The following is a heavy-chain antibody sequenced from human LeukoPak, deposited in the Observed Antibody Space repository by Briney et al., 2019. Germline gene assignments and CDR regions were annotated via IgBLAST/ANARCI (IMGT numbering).Heavy chain of an antibody. V-gene: IGHV4-39*07. CDR2: IYYSGST. CDR1: GGSISSSSYY. CDR3: ARAQEGPGGPDY. J-gene: IGHJ4*02. D-gene: IGHD2-2*01. Sequence: PSETLSLTCTVSGGSISSSSYYWGWIRQPPGKGLEWIGSIYYSGSTYYNPSLKSRVTISVDTSKNQFSLKLSSVTAADTAVYYCARAQEGPGGPDYWGQGTLVTVPS.